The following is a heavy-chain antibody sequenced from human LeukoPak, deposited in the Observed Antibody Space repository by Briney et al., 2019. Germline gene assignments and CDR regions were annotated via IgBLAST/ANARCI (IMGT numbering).Heavy chain of an antibody. CDR1: GFTLSDYY. V-gene: IGHV3-11*04. J-gene: IGHJ3*02. D-gene: IGHD2-21*02. CDR2: ISGRGGTI. Sequence: GGSLRLSCAASGFTLSDYYMGWIRQAPGKGLEWLSYISGRGGTIAYADSVQARFTISRDNAQQSVFLQMNSLRGEDTAVYYCARMVVTIWVALDIWGQGTMVTVSS. CDR3: ARMVVTIWVALDI.